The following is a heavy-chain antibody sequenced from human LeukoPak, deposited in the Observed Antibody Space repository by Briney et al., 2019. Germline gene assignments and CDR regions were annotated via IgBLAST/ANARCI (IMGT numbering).Heavy chain of an antibody. J-gene: IGHJ4*02. D-gene: IGHD2-8*01. CDR3: VRYAPVDH. V-gene: IGHV3-11*01. CDR2: ISRGSGSTR. CDR1: GFTFSDFY. Sequence: GGSLRLSCAASGFTFSDFYMSWFRQVPGKGLEAVAYISRGSGSTRYYTDSARGRFTISRDNGENAVDLQMNSLRTDDTAVYYCVRYAPVDHWGRGALVTVSS.